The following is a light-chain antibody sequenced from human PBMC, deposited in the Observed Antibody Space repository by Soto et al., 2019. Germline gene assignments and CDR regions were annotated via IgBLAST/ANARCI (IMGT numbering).Light chain of an antibody. V-gene: IGKV3-20*01. Sequence: EIVLTQSPGTLSLSPGERATLSCRASQSVSSSSYLAWYQQKPGQAPRLLIYGASSRATGIPDRFSGSGSGTDFTLTIRRLEPEDYAMYYCQQYGSSLTFGGETKVEIK. CDR3: QQYGSSLT. CDR1: QSVSSSSY. J-gene: IGKJ4*01. CDR2: GAS.